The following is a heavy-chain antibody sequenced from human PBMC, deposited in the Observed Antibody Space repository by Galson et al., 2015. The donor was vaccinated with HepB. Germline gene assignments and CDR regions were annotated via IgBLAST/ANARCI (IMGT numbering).Heavy chain of an antibody. D-gene: IGHD2-2*01. J-gene: IGHJ6*02. V-gene: IGHV1-18*01. CDR2: ISAYNGNT. CDR3: ARGVDVVVTGAMSIRDQHYYGLDV. CDR1: GYTFTTYG. Sequence: SVKVSCKASGYTFTTYGISWVRQAPGQGLEWMGWISAYNGNTNYAQKLQGRVTMTTDTSTSTAYMELRSLRSDDTAVYYCARGVDVVVTGAMSIRDQHYYGLDVWGQGTTVTVSS.